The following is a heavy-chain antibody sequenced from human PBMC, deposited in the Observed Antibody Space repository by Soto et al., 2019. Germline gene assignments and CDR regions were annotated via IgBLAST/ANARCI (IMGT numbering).Heavy chain of an antibody. V-gene: IGHV4-30-4*01. CDR1: GLTTRGGYCY. CDR2: IYYSGNT. CDR3: ASSSLYGMDG. Sequence: LPHSCPVFGLTTRGGYCYLSWLNQPPGKGLEWIGNIYYSGNTDYNPSLKSRLIISIDTSKNQFSLKVGSVTAAVTAVYYCASSSLYGMDGWGQGTTVTVS. J-gene: IGHJ6*01.